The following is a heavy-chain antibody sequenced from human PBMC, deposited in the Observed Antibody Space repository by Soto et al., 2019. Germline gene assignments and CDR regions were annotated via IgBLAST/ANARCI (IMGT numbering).Heavy chain of an antibody. D-gene: IGHD3-3*01. V-gene: IGHV3-21*01. CDR3: ASSDYDFRDV. CDR2: ISSSSSYI. Sequence: GGSLRLSCAASGFTFSSYSMSWVRQAPGKGLEWVSSISSSSSYIYYADSVKGRFTISRDNAKNSLYPQMNSLRAEDTAVYYCASSDYDFRDVWGQGTTVTVSS. J-gene: IGHJ6*02. CDR1: GFTFSSYS.